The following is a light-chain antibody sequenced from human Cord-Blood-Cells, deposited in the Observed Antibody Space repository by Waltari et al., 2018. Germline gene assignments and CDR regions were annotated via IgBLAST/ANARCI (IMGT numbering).Light chain of an antibody. CDR1: SSDVGGYNY. J-gene: IGLJ2*01. CDR3: SSYTSSSTVV. CDR2: EVS. Sequence: QSALTQPASVSGSPGQSITISCTGTSSDVGGYNYVSWYQQHPGKAPQLMIYEVSTRPSGVSNRVSGSKSGNTAALTISGLQAEDEADYYCSSYTSSSTVVFGGGTKLTV. V-gene: IGLV2-14*01.